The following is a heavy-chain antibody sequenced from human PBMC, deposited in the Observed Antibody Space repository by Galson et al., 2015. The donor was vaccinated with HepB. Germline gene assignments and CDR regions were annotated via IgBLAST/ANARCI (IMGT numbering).Heavy chain of an antibody. CDR1: GFTFGAYE. D-gene: IGHD3-10*01. V-gene: IGHV3-48*03. CDR3: VRDDAIWSWYFDP. CDR2: ISSNGYMI. Sequence: SLRLSCAASGFTFGAYEVNWVRQAPGKGLEWISYISSNGYMIYYAESVKGRFTVSRDNARDSLYLQMNSLRVEDTAVYYCVRDDAIWSWYFDPWGQGILVTASS. J-gene: IGHJ4*02.